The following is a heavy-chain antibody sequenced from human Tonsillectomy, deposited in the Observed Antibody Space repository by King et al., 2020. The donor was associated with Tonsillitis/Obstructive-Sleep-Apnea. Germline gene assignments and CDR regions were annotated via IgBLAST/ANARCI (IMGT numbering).Heavy chain of an antibody. D-gene: IGHD2-2*01. CDR3: ASLPGGNCSGTSCHDFDY. J-gene: IGHJ4*02. V-gene: IGHV1-69*12. CDR1: GGTFSSYA. Sequence: QLVQSGTEVKKPGSSVKVSCKASGGTFSSYAISWVRQAPGQGLEWMGGIIPIFGTANYAQKFQGRVTITADESTSTAYMELSSLRSEDTAVYYCASLPGGNCSGTSCHDFDYWGQGTLVTASS. CDR2: IIPIFGTA.